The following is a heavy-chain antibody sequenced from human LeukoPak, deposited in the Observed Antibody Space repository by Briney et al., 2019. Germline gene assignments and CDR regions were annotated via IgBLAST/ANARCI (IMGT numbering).Heavy chain of an antibody. CDR1: GGSISSYY. Sequence: SETLSLTCTVSGGSISSYYWSWIRQPPGKGLEWIGRVFTSGIISGNTNYNPSVKSRVTMSVDSSKNQFSLKLRSVTAADTAVYYCARGRYYYDSSSYFSAFDTWGQGTMVTVSS. CDR2: VFTSGIISGNT. J-gene: IGHJ3*02. CDR3: ARGRYYYDSSSYFSAFDT. D-gene: IGHD3-22*01. V-gene: IGHV4-4*07.